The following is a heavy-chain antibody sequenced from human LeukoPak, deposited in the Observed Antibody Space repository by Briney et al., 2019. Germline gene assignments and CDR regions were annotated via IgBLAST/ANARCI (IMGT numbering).Heavy chain of an antibody. Sequence: GGSLRLSCEASGFTFSLYGIHWVRQAPGKGLEWVAAISYDGGKNYYADSVKGRFTISRDNSKNMLYLEMNSLSTEDTAVYYCAKVRYCSGVNCYPDDNWGQGTLVTVSS. J-gene: IGHJ4*02. V-gene: IGHV3-30*18. D-gene: IGHD2-15*01. CDR1: GFTFSLYG. CDR2: ISYDGGKN. CDR3: AKVRYCSGVNCYPDDN.